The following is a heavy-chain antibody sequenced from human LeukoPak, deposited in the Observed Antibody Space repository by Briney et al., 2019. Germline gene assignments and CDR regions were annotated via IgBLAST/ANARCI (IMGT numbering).Heavy chain of an antibody. J-gene: IGHJ5*02. CDR3: ARVRNQSKYRNQNWFDP. CDR1: GGSISSGGYS. V-gene: IGHV4-30-2*01. D-gene: IGHD1-14*01. Sequence: PSETLSLTCAVSGGSISSGGYSWSWIRQPPGKGLEWIGYIYHSGSTYYNPSLKSRVTISVDRSKNQFSLKLSSVTAADTAVYYCARVRNQSKYRNQNWFDPWGQGTLVTVSS. CDR2: IYHSGST.